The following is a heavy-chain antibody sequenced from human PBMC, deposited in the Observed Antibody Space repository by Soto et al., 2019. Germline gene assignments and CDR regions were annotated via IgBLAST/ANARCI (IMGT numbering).Heavy chain of an antibody. Sequence: VKVSCKASGYTFTIYDINWVRQATGQGLEWMGWMNPNSGNTGYAQKFQGRVTMTRNTSISTAYMELSSLRSEDTAVYYCARRGRLRSFNFWFDPWGQGTLVTVSS. CDR1: GYTFTIYD. V-gene: IGHV1-8*01. J-gene: IGHJ5*02. CDR2: MNPNSGNT. D-gene: IGHD3-16*01. CDR3: ARRGRLRSFNFWFDP.